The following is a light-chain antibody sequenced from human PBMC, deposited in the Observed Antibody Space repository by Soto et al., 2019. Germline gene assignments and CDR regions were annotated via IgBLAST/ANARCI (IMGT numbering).Light chain of an antibody. V-gene: IGKV3-11*01. CDR2: LAS. CDR3: HQRRGSPRT. CDR1: QAVNTR. J-gene: IGKJ1*01. Sequence: EIVLTQSPATLSSFPGDRVTLSCRASQAVNTRLAWYQHKPGQAPRLLIYLASNRAAGVPARFSGSGSGTDFTLTISHSDAEDVAFYYCHQRRGSPRTFGQGTTVDIK.